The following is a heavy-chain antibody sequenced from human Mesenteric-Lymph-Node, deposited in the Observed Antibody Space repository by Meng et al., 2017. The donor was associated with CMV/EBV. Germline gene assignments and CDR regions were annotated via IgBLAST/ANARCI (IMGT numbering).Heavy chain of an antibody. CDR3: AKGYCSSTSCPLHY. CDR2: ISYDGSNK. Sequence: SGFTFSIYAMHWVRQAPGKGLEWVAVISYDGSNKYYADSVKGRFTISRDNSKNTLYLQMNSLRAEDTAVYYCAKGYCSSTSCPLHYWGQGTLVTVS. CDR1: GFTFSIYA. J-gene: IGHJ4*02. D-gene: IGHD2-2*01. V-gene: IGHV3-30*04.